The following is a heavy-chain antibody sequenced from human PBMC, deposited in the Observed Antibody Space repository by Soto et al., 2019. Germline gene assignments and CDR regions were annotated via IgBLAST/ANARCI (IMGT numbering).Heavy chain of an antibody. D-gene: IGHD3-22*01. CDR3: ARGGVDYYDSSGYYFSPYYFDY. J-gene: IGHJ4*02. CDR1: GCSIPSSGYY. CDR2: IYYSGST. V-gene: IGHV4-39*07. Sequence: SATLSLTCSVSGCSIPSSGYYWGWIRQPPGKGLEWIGNIYYSGSTYYNPSLKSRVTISVDRSKNQFSLKLSSVTAADTAVYYCARGGVDYYDSSGYYFSPYYFDYWGQGTLVTIS.